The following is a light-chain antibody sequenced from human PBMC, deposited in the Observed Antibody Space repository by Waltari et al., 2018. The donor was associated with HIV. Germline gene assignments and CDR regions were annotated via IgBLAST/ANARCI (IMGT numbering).Light chain of an antibody. J-gene: IGLJ2*01. CDR2: RDS. CDR3: QVWDSSTVV. V-gene: IGLV3-9*01. CDR1: NIGSKN. Sequence: SYELTQPLSVSVALGQTARITCGGNNIGSKNVHWYQQKPGQAPVLVIYRDSNRPSGIPERFSGCNSGNTATLTISRAQAVDEADYYCQVWDSSTVVFGGGTKLTVL.